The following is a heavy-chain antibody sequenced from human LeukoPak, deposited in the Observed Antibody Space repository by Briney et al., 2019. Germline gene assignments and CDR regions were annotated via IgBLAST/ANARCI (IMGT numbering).Heavy chain of an antibody. J-gene: IGHJ4*02. V-gene: IGHV3-23*01. Sequence: PGGSLRLSRVASGFTLSSYGMSWVRQAPGMGLEWVSSISHSGGNIYYAESVKGRFTISRDNSKSTLYLQMNSLRAEDTAVYYCAKRISEVQTLGTFDYWGQGTLVTVSS. CDR2: ISHSGGNI. CDR3: AKRISEVQTLGTFDY. CDR1: GFTLSSYG. D-gene: IGHD1-1*01.